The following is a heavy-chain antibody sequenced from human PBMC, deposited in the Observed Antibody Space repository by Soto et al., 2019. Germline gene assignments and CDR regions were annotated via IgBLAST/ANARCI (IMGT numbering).Heavy chain of an antibody. Sequence: ASVKVSYKAAGYSFTSYGISWVRQAPGQGLEWMGWISAYNGNTNYAQKLQGRVTMTTDTSTSTAYMELRSLRSDDTAVYYCARDRFLEWLLYRYAYYYGMDVWGQGTKVTVSS. J-gene: IGHJ6*02. CDR1: GYSFTSYG. CDR3: ARDRFLEWLLYRYAYYYGMDV. D-gene: IGHD3-3*01. V-gene: IGHV1-18*01. CDR2: ISAYNGNT.